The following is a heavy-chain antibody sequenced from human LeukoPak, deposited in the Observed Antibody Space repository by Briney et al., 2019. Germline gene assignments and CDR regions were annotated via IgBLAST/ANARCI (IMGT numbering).Heavy chain of an antibody. D-gene: IGHD2-2*01. CDR1: GGSISDYY. CDR3: ARVSCTTTSCPGWFDP. Sequence: PSETLSLTCTVSGGSISDYYWSWVRQPPGKGLEWIGYIYYSGNTNYNPSLKSRVAISVDTSKNQLSLRLSSVTAADTAVYLCARVSCTTTSCPGWFDPWGQGTLVTVSS. CDR2: IYYSGNT. V-gene: IGHV4-59*01. J-gene: IGHJ5*02.